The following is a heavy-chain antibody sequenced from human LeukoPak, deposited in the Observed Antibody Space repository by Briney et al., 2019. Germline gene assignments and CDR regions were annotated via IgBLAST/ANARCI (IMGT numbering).Heavy chain of an antibody. CDR3: ARELEDGYSKGYFDY. D-gene: IGHD5-24*01. V-gene: IGHV1-69*13. J-gene: IGHJ4*02. CDR2: IIPIFGTA. CDR1: GGTFSSYA. Sequence: SVKVSCKASGGTFSSYAISWVRQAPGQGLEWMGGIIPIFGTANYAQRFQGRVTITADESTSTAYMELSSLRSEDTAVYYCARELEDGYSKGYFDYWGQGTLVTVSS.